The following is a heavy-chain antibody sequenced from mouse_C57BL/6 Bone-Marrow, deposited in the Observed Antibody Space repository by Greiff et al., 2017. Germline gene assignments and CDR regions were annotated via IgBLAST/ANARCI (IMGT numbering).Heavy chain of an antibody. D-gene: IGHD2-5*01. CDR1: GFSLTSYG. CDR3: ASRSNYGYFDV. V-gene: IGHV2-6*01. Sequence: VHLVESGPGLVAPSQSLSITCTVSGFSLTSYGVDWVRQSPGKGLEWLGAIWGVGSTNYNSALKSRLSISKDNSKSQVFLKMNSLQTDDTAMYYCASRSNYGYFDVWGTGTTVTVSS. CDR2: IWGVGST. J-gene: IGHJ1*03.